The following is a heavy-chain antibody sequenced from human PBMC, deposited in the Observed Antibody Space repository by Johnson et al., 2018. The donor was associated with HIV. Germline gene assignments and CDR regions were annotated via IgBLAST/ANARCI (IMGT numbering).Heavy chain of an antibody. Sequence: VQLVESGGGLVQPGGSLRLSCVASGFTFSRNWMSWVRQAPGKGLEWVANIKQDGSEKYYADSVKCRFTISRDNSKNTLYLQMNSLRAEDTAVYYCARDGSQLADAFDIWGQGTMVTVSS. J-gene: IGHJ3*02. CDR3: ARDGSQLADAFDI. CDR2: IKQDGSEK. CDR1: GFTFSRNW. D-gene: IGHD6-6*01. V-gene: IGHV3-7*01.